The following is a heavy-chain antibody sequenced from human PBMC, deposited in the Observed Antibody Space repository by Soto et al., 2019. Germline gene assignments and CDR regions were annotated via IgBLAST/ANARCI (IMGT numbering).Heavy chain of an antibody. CDR1: GFTFSGYS. CDR2: ISSSSSYI. CDR3: ARDPRAETIFGVVYYYMDV. V-gene: IGHV3-21*01. J-gene: IGHJ6*03. D-gene: IGHD3-3*01. Sequence: GGSLRLSCAASGFTFSGYSMNWVRQAPGKGLEWVSSISSSSSYIYYADSVKGRFTISRDNAKNSLYLQMNSLRAEDTAVYYCARDPRAETIFGVVYYYMDVWGKGTTVTVSS.